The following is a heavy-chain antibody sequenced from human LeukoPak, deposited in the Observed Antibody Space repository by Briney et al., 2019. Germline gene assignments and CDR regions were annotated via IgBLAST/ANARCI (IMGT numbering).Heavy chain of an antibody. J-gene: IGHJ3*02. V-gene: IGHV3-48*03. CDR2: IRSSGSRI. CDR3: ARGNWIGAFDI. D-gene: IGHD3-3*01. CDR1: GFTFSSYE. Sequence: GGSLRLSCAASGFTFSSYEMNWVRQAPGKGLEWISHIRSSGSRIYYADSVKGRFTISRDNAKNSLYLQMNGLRVEDTAVYYCARGNWIGAFDIWGQGTMVTVSS.